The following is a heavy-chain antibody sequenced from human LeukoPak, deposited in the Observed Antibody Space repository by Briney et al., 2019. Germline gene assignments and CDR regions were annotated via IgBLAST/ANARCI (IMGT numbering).Heavy chain of an antibody. Sequence: GGSLRLSCTASGFTFGDYAMSWIRQAPGKGLEWVGFIRSKAYGETADYAASVKGRFTISRDDSKAIAYLQMSSLKTEDTAVYHCTRDRGAYNLYDYWGQGTLVTVSS. J-gene: IGHJ4*02. D-gene: IGHD1-1*01. CDR1: GFTFGDYA. CDR3: TRDRGAYNLYDY. V-gene: IGHV3-49*03. CDR2: IRSKAYGETA.